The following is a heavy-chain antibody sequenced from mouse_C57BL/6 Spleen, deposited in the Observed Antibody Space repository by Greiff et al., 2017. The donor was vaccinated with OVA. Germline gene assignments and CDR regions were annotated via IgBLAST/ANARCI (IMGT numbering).Heavy chain of an antibody. CDR3: VQARPALSTTEVATRFDY. D-gene: IGHD1-1*01. CDR2: IHPNSGST. Sequence: QVQLQQPGAELVKPGASVQLSCKASGYTFTSYWMHWVKQRPGQGLEWIGMIHPNSGSTNYNEKFKSKATLTVDKSSSTAYMQLSSLTSEDSAGYNCVQARPALSTTEVATRFDYWGQGTTLTVSS. CDR1: GYTFTSYW. V-gene: IGHV1-64*01. J-gene: IGHJ2*01.